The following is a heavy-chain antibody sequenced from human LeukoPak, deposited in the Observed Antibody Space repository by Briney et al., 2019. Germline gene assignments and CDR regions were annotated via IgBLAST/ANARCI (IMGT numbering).Heavy chain of an antibody. D-gene: IGHD5-24*01. CDR3: ARVAAITSYHSNYMDV. CDR1: GFTFRRHI. V-gene: IGHV3-30*10. J-gene: IGHJ6*04. Sequence: GGSLRLSCAASGFTFRRHIMVWVRQAPGKGLEWVALISHDGLNDFYIDSVKGRFTISRDTSKNTLSLQMHSLRTEDTAVYFCARVAAITSYHSNYMDVWGKGTTVTVSS. CDR2: ISHDGLND.